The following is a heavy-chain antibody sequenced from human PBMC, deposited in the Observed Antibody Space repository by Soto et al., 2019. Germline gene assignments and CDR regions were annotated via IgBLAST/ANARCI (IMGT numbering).Heavy chain of an antibody. D-gene: IGHD3-10*01. Sequence: QVQLVQSGAEVKKPGASVKVSCKASGYTFTSYGISWVRQAPGQGLEWMGWISAYNGNTNYAQKRQGRVTMTTDTVTSTAYRELRSLRSDDTAVYYCTGSYYGSGKTRGGMDVWGQGTTVTVSS. CDR2: ISAYNGNT. V-gene: IGHV1-18*01. CDR1: GYTFTSYG. CDR3: TGSYYGSGKTRGGMDV. J-gene: IGHJ6*02.